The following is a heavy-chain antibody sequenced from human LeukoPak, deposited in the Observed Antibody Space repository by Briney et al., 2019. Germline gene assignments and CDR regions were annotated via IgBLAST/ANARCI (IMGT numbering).Heavy chain of an antibody. CDR2: INPNSGGT. CDR1: GYTFIDYY. CDR3: ASGPRSTIFGVDSYYFDY. J-gene: IGHJ4*02. D-gene: IGHD3-3*01. V-gene: IGHV1-2*02. Sequence: ASVKVSSKTSGYTFIDYYMYWVRQAPGLGPEWMGWINPNSGGTKSPQKFQGRVTMTRDTSTSTAYLELSRLTSDDTAVYYCASGPRSTIFGVDSYYFDYWGQGTLVTVSS.